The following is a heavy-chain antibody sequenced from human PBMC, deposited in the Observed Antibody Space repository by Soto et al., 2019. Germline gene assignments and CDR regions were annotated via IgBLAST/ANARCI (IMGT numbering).Heavy chain of an antibody. CDR2: ISSSGSTI. CDR1: GFTFSSYE. Sequence: GGSLRLSCAASGFTFSSYEMNWVRQAPGKGLEWVSYISSSGSTIYYADSVKGRFTISRDNAKNSLYLQMNSLRAEDTAVYYCERLDGYSHFDYWGQGTLVTVSS. CDR3: ERLDGYSHFDY. V-gene: IGHV3-48*03. J-gene: IGHJ4*02. D-gene: IGHD5-18*01.